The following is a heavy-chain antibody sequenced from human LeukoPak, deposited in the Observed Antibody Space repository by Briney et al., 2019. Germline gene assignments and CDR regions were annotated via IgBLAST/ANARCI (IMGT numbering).Heavy chain of an antibody. D-gene: IGHD6-19*01. CDR3: QWGGTRAFDL. J-gene: IGHJ3*01. V-gene: IGHV1-2*02. CDR2: INPNSGGR. CDR1: GYTFTGYY. Sequence: ASVKVSCKASGYTFTGYYMRWVRQAPGQGLEWMGWINPNSGGRKYVQKFQGRVTMTRDTSISTDSMQLSRLASDDTAVYVWQWGGTRAFDLWGQGTMVTVSS.